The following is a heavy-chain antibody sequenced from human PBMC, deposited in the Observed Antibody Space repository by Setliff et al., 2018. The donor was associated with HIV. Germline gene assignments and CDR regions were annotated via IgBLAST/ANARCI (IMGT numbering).Heavy chain of an antibody. D-gene: IGHD4-17*01. V-gene: IGHV4-34*01. CDR3: ARESPHGGDYILTTYYMDV. J-gene: IGHJ6*03. CDR1: GESFSGYY. Sequence: SETLSLTCAVYGESFSGYYWNWIRQPPGKGLEWIGEINHSGSTYYNPSLKSRVTISLDTSKNQFSLKLSSVTAADTAVYYCARESPHGGDYILTTYYMDVWGKGTTVTVSS. CDR2: INHSGST.